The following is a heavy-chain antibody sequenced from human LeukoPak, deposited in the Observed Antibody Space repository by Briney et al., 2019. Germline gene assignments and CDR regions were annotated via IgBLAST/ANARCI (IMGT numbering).Heavy chain of an antibody. Sequence: GRSLRPSCAASGFTFSSYAMHWVRQAPGKGLEWVAVISYDGSNKYYADSVKGRFTISRDNSKNTLYLQMNSLRAEDTAVYYCASPPPYSSGWYEYYYYGMDVWGKGTTVTVSS. D-gene: IGHD6-19*01. J-gene: IGHJ6*04. V-gene: IGHV3-30*04. CDR1: GFTFSSYA. CDR2: ISYDGSNK. CDR3: ASPPPYSSGWYEYYYYGMDV.